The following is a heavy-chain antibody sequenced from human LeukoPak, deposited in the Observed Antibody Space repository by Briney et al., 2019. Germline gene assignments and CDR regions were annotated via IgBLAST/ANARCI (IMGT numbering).Heavy chain of an antibody. CDR1: GFTFSYYG. V-gene: IGHV3-33*01. Sequence: GGSLRLSCAASGFTFSYYGMHWVRQAPGKDLEWVAGIRYDGNKERYADSVKGRFTISRDNSKNTLYLQMNSLRAEDTSLYSCARDGDTSGYYSHFDLWGRGTLVIVSS. D-gene: IGHD3-10*01. CDR3: ARDGDTSGYYSHFDL. CDR2: IRYDGNKE. J-gene: IGHJ2*01.